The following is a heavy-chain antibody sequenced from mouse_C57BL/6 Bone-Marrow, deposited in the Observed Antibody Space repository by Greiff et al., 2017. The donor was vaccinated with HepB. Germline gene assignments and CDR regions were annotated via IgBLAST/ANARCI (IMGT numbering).Heavy chain of an antibody. V-gene: IGHV1-50*01. J-gene: IGHJ4*01. Sequence: QVQLQQPGAELVKPGASVKLSCKASGYTFTSYWMQWVKQRPGQGLEWIGEIDPSDSYTNYNQKFKGKATLTVDTSSSTAYMQLSSLTSEDSAVYYCARSPLLTMMDYWGQGTSVTVSS. D-gene: IGHD2-10*01. CDR3: ARSPLLTMMDY. CDR1: GYTFTSYW. CDR2: IDPSDSYT.